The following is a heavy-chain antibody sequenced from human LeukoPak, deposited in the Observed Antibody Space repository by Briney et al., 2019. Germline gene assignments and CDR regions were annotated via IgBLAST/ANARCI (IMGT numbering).Heavy chain of an antibody. D-gene: IGHD3-22*01. CDR2: ISYGGGNQ. CDR3: AKDRDSSGYLYYFDY. Sequence: AGGSLRLSCAASGFTFSSYGMHWVRQAPGKGLEWVAAISYGGGNQYYADSVKGRFTISRDNSKNTLYLQMNSLRAEDTAVYYCAKDRDSSGYLYYFDYWGQGTLVTVSS. J-gene: IGHJ4*02. CDR1: GFTFSSYG. V-gene: IGHV3-30*18.